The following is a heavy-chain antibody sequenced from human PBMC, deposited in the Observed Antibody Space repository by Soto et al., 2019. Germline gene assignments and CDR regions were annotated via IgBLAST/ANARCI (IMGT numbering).Heavy chain of an antibody. D-gene: IGHD3-3*01. CDR2: IRSKAYSGTT. V-gene: IGHV3-49*04. J-gene: IGHJ4*02. CDR1: GLNVSSNY. Sequence: GGSLRLSCAASGLNVSSNYMSWVRKAPGKGLEWVGFIRSKAYSGTTEYAASVKGRFTISRDDSKSIAYLQMNSLKTEDTAVYYCTRFIYDFWSGYYDPPYYFDYWGQGTLVTVSS. CDR3: TRFIYDFWSGYYDPPYYFDY.